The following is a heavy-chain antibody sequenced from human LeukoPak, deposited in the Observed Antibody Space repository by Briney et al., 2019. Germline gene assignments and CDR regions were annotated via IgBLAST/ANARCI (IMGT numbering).Heavy chain of an antibody. CDR3: ARDPGVVPDPYYFDY. CDR2: ISSSSSTI. Sequence: GGSLRLSCAASGFTFSSYWMNWVRQAPGKGLEWVSYISSSSSTIYYADSVKGRFTISRDNAKNSLYLQMNSLRAEDTAVYYCARDPGVVPDPYYFDYWGQGTLVTVSS. CDR1: GFTFSSYW. D-gene: IGHD2-2*01. V-gene: IGHV3-48*01. J-gene: IGHJ4*02.